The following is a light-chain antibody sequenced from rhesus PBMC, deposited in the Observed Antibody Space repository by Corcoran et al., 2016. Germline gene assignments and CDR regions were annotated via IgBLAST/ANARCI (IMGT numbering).Light chain of an antibody. J-gene: IGKJ2*01. V-gene: IGKV1-33*02. CDR2: AAS. Sequence: DIQMSQSPSSLSASVGDKVTITCRASQGINNALAWHQQKPGRAPKLLNYAASTLESGVPSRFSGTRSGTDFTLTISSLQPEDFATYYCQQGYSAPFSFGQGTKLEIK. CDR1: QGINNA. CDR3: QQGYSAPFS.